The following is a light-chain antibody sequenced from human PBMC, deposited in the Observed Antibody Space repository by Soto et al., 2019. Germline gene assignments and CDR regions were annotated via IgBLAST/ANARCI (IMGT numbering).Light chain of an antibody. CDR2: SNN. CDR3: AAWDDSLNGVL. J-gene: IGLJ2*01. V-gene: IGLV1-44*01. Sequence: QSVLTQPPSASGTPGQRVTISCSGSSSNIGINTVNWYQQLPGTAPTLLIYSNNQRPSGVTDRFSGSKSGTSASLAISGLQSEDEADYYCAAWDDSLNGVLFGGGTKLAVL. CDR1: SSNIGINT.